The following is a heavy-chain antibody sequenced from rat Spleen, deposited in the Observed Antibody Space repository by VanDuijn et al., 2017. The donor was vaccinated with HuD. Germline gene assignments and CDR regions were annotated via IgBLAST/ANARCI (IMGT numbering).Heavy chain of an antibody. D-gene: IGHD1-12*03. V-gene: IGHV5-58*01. CDR1: GFTFSNYY. J-gene: IGHJ3*01. Sequence: EVQLVESGGGLVQPGRSMKLSCAASGFTFSNYYMAWIRQAPGKGLEWVSSITADGVGTYYPDSVKGRFTISRDNSENTVYLQMNSLRSEDTATYYCAKRDYDGYYPFAYWGQGTLVTVSS. CDR3: AKRDYDGYYPFAY. CDR2: ITADGVGT.